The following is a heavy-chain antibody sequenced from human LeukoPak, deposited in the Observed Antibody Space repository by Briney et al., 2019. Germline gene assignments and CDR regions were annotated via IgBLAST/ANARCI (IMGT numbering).Heavy chain of an antibody. CDR2: IYYSGST. CDR1: GGSISSSSYY. Sequence: SETLSLTCTVSGGSISSSSYYWGWIRQPPGKGLEWIGSIYYSGSTYYNPSLKSRVTISVDTSKNQFSLKLSSVTAADTAVYYCARGRGIIAVAGTGFDYWGQGTLVTVSS. V-gene: IGHV4-39*07. D-gene: IGHD6-19*01. J-gene: IGHJ4*02. CDR3: ARGRGIIAVAGTGFDY.